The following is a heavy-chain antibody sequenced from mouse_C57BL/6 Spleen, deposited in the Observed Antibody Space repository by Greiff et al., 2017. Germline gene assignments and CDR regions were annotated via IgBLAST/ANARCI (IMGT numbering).Heavy chain of an antibody. V-gene: IGHV6-3*01. CDR2: IRLKSDNSET. Sequence: EVKLQESGGGLVQPGGSMKLSCVASGFTFSNYWMNWVRQSPEKGLEWVAQIRLKSDNSETHSAETVKGRFTISRDDTKSSVYLQMNNLREEDTGIYYCAGQELRRGYYYAMDYWGQGTSVTVSS. J-gene: IGHJ4*01. CDR3: AGQELRRGYYYAMDY. D-gene: IGHD2-4*01. CDR1: GFTFSNYW.